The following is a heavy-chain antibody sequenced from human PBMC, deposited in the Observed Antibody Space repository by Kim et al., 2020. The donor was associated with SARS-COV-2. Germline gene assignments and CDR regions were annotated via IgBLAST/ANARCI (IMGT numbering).Heavy chain of an antibody. CDR3: ARSLYSNYGSDFAF. D-gene: IGHD4-4*01. V-gene: IGHV4-39*01. Sequence: NPSLKGRVTISVDTARNQFSLKVNSVTAADTAMYYCARSLYSNYGSDFAFWGQGTLVTVTS. J-gene: IGHJ4*02.